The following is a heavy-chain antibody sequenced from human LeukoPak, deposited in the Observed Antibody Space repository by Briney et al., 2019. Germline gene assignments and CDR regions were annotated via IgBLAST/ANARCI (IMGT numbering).Heavy chain of an antibody. Sequence: GGSLRLSCAASGFTFSSYWMHWVRQAPGKGLVWVSRINSDGSSTSYADSVKGRFTISRDNAKNTLYLQMNSLRAEDTAVCYCAKAPYYYGSGSMYFDYWGQGTLVTVSS. V-gene: IGHV3-74*01. CDR2: INSDGSST. CDR1: GFTFSSYW. CDR3: AKAPYYYGSGSMYFDY. D-gene: IGHD3-10*01. J-gene: IGHJ4*02.